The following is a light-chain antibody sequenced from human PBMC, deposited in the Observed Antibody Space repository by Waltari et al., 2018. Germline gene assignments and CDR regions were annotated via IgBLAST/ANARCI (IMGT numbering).Light chain of an antibody. Sequence: QSALTQPASVSGSPGQSITISCTGTSRAVGGYNSVSWYQQHPGKAPKLMIYDVSNRPAGVSNRFSGSKSGNTASLTISGLQAEDEADYYCSSYTSSSTLYVFGTGTKVTVL. J-gene: IGLJ1*01. CDR3: SSYTSSSTLYV. CDR1: SRAVGGYNS. CDR2: DVS. V-gene: IGLV2-14*01.